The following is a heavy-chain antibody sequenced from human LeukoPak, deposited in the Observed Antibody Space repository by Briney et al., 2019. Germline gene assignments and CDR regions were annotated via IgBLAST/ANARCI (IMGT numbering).Heavy chain of an antibody. CDR2: IYYSGST. Sequence: SETLSLTCTVSGGSISSSSYYWGWIRQPPGKGLEWIGSIYYSGSTYYNPSLKSRVTISVDTSKNQFSLKLSSVTAADTAVYYCASLRGGITIFGVVPLWFDPWGQGTLVTVSS. J-gene: IGHJ5*02. CDR3: ASLRGGITIFGVVPLWFDP. CDR1: GGSISSSSYY. D-gene: IGHD3-3*01. V-gene: IGHV4-39*01.